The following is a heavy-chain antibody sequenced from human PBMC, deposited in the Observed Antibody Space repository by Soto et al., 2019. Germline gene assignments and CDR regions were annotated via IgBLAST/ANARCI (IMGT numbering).Heavy chain of an antibody. Sequence: QVQLQESGPGLVKPSQTLSLTCTVSGGPIASGAYYWTWIRQNPGKGLEWIGYIYHSGSTYYNPALQSRVSISVDTSKNQFSLNPTSVTAADTAIYYCAGYCSGGSCYPAGAFDFWGQGTMVTVSS. CDR2: IYHSGST. V-gene: IGHV4-31*03. CDR1: GGPIASGAYY. CDR3: AGYCSGGSCYPAGAFDF. D-gene: IGHD2-15*01. J-gene: IGHJ3*01.